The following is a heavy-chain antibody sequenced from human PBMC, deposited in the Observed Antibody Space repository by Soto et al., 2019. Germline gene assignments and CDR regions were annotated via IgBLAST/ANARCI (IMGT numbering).Heavy chain of an antibody. V-gene: IGHV4-31*03. Sequence: QVQLQESGPGLVKPSQTLSLTCTVSGGSISSGGYYWVWIRQHPGKGLEWIGYIYYSGSTYYNPSLKSRVTISVDTSKNQFYLKLSSVTAADTAVYYCARVVIIPPSYYGMDVWGQGTTVTVSS. D-gene: IGHD3-22*01. CDR1: GGSISSGGYY. CDR2: IYYSGST. CDR3: ARVVIIPPSYYGMDV. J-gene: IGHJ6*02.